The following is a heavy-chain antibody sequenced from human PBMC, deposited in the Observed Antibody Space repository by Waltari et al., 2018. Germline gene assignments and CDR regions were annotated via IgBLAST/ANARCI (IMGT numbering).Heavy chain of an antibody. J-gene: IGHJ6*03. CDR2: IYSGGST. CDR3: ARAPPLTTVTTDYYYYMDV. V-gene: IGHV3-53*02. D-gene: IGHD4-17*01. CDR1: GFTVSSNY. Sequence: EVQLVETGGGLIQPGGSLRLSCAASGFTVSSNYMSWVRQAPGKGLEWVSVIYSGGSTYYADSVKGRFTISRDNSKNTLYLQMNSLRAEDTAVYYCARAPPLTTVTTDYYYYMDVWGKGTTVTVSS.